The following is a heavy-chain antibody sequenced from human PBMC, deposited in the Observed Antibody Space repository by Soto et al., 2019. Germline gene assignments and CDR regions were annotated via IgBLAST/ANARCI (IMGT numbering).Heavy chain of an antibody. CDR2: VLPGDSDV. D-gene: IGHD2-2*02. V-gene: IGHV5-51*01. Sequence: GESLKISFKGFGYTFSSYWIGWVRQMPGKGLEWMGIVLPGDSDVRYSPSFQGQVTISVDKSINTAYLQWNSLKASDTAMYFCARSPPYCSGTHCYSTYFGPWGQGTLVTVSS. CDR3: ARSPPYCSGTHCYSTYFGP. J-gene: IGHJ5*02. CDR1: GYTFSSYW.